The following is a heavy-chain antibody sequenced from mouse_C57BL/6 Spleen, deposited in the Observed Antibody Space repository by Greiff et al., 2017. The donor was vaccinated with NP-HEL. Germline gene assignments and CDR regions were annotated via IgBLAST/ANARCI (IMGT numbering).Heavy chain of an antibody. CDR2: IYPGDGDT. J-gene: IGHJ3*01. CDR1: GYAFSSYW. Sequence: VQLQQSGAELVKPGASVKISCKASGYAFSSYWMNWVKQRPGKGLEWIGQIYPGDGDTNYNGKFKGKATLTADKSSSTAYMQLSSLTSEDSAVYFCARVGIYYDYDGLADWGQGTLVTVSA. D-gene: IGHD2-4*01. V-gene: IGHV1-80*01. CDR3: ARVGIYYDYDGLAD.